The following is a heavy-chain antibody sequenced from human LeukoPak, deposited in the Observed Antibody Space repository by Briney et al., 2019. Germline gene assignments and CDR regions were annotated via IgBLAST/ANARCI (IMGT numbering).Heavy chain of an antibody. J-gene: IGHJ4*02. V-gene: IGHV1-18*01. Sequence: GASVKVSCKTSGYNFISYGITWVRQAPGQGLEWMGWISTYNGNTKYAQKFQDRVTFTRDTSTSTAYMELSSLRSEDTAVYYCARDYYGSGSQSSFDYWGQGTLVTVSS. CDR1: GYNFISYG. CDR2: ISTYNGNT. CDR3: ARDYYGSGSQSSFDY. D-gene: IGHD3-10*01.